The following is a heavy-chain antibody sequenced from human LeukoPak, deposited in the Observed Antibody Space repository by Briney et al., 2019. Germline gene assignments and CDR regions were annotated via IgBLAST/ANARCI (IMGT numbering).Heavy chain of an antibody. J-gene: IGHJ4*02. CDR1: GGSFSGYY. D-gene: IGHD4-17*01. CDR2: IYHSGST. CDR3: ARGLRGRTVTPPKAGFDY. V-gene: IGHV4-34*01. Sequence: PSETLSLTCAVYGGSFSGYYWSWVRQPPGKGLEWIGEIYHSGSTNYNPSLKSRVTISVDTSKNQFSLKLSSVTAADTAVYYCARGLRGRTVTPPKAGFDYWGQGTLVTVSS.